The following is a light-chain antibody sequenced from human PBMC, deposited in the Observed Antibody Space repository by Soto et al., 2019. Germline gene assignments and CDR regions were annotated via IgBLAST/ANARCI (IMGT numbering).Light chain of an antibody. Sequence: DIVMTQSPASLSVSPGEGVTLSCRASQSVGNDLAWYQQIAGQAPRLLIYGASTRATGVPARISGSGSGTDFTLTISTLQYEDFTVYYCQQYYNWPPAWTFGQGTRVDIK. V-gene: IGKV3-15*01. CDR1: QSVGND. CDR2: GAS. CDR3: QQYYNWPPAWT. J-gene: IGKJ1*01.